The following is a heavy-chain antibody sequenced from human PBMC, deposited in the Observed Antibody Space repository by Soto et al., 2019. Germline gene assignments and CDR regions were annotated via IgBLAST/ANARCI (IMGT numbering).Heavy chain of an antibody. J-gene: IGHJ4*02. D-gene: IGHD3-10*01. CDR3: AKDWGYYGSGSSYFDY. Sequence: GGSLRLSCAASGFTFSNYGIHWVRQAPGKGLEWVAVISYDGNNKYYADPVKGRFTISRDNSKNTLYLQMNSLRAEDTAVYYCAKDWGYYGSGSSYFDYWGQGTLVTVSS. CDR1: GFTFSNYG. V-gene: IGHV3-30*18. CDR2: ISYDGNNK.